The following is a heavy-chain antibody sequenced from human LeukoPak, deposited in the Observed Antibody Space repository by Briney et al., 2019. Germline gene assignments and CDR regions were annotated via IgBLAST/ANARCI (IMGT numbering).Heavy chain of an antibody. D-gene: IGHD2/OR15-2a*01. Sequence: GGSLRLSCAASGFAFADYAMHWVRQIPGKGLECVAHIHADGGRTFYADSVKGRFTVSRDNGKNSLFLHMDSLTSDDTALYYCSTWAFYHGLDVWGQGATVIVSS. J-gene: IGHJ6*02. CDR2: IHADGGRT. V-gene: IGHV3-43*02. CDR3: STWAFYHGLDV. CDR1: GFAFADYA.